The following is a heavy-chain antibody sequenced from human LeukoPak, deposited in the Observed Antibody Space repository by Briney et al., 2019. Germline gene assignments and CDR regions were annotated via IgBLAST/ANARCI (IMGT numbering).Heavy chain of an antibody. V-gene: IGHV3-66*02. J-gene: IGHJ6*03. CDR1: GFTDSNNY. D-gene: IGHD6-13*01. Sequence: GGSLRLSCAASGFTDSNNYMSWVRQAPGKGLEWVSVIYSGGSTYYADSVKGRFTISRDNSKNTLYLQMSSLRAEDTAVYYCARDRQQLVPYYYYYIDVWGKGTTVTVS. CDR2: IYSGGST. CDR3: ARDRQQLVPYYYYYIDV.